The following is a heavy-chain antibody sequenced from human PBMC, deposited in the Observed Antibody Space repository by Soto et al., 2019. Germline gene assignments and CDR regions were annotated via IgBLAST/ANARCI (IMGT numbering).Heavy chain of an antibody. J-gene: IGHJ5*02. CDR1: GGSFIGYY. CDR2: INPTGST. V-gene: IGHV4-34*01. Sequence: QVRLQQWGAGLLKPSETLSLTCAVYGGSFIGYYWSWIRQPPGKGLEWMGEINPTGSTNYKPSLKSRVTILLDTTKNQFSLKLSSVTAADTAIYYCARAHGLRLGELSCRGPNWFDPWGQGTLVSVSS. D-gene: IGHD3-16*02. CDR3: ARAHGLRLGELSCRGPNWFDP.